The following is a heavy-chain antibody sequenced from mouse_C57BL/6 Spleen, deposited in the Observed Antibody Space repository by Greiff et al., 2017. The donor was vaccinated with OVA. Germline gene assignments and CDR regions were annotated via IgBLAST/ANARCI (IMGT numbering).Heavy chain of an antibody. CDR3: ARAYYGSRYAMDY. Sequence: VQLKESGPGLVKPSQSLSLTCSVTGYSITSGYYWNWIRQFPGNKLEWMGYISYDGSNNYNPSLKNRISLTRDTSTNQFFLKLNSVTTEDSATYYCARAYYGSRYAMDYWGQGTSVTVSS. V-gene: IGHV3-6*01. CDR1: GYSITSGYY. D-gene: IGHD1-1*01. J-gene: IGHJ4*01. CDR2: ISYDGSN.